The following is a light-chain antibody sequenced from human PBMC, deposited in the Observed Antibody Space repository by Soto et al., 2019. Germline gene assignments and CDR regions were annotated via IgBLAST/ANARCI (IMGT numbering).Light chain of an antibody. Sequence: DIHVTHSPPTLSSSVVYIVTITCLAGQTISTWMAWYQQKPGKAPKLLVYDASTLQSGVASRFSGSGSGTEFTLIISGLQPDDSATYYCQQYTNTNNPWMFGQGTKVDIK. CDR1: QTISTW. J-gene: IGKJ1*01. V-gene: IGKV1-5*01. CDR2: DAS. CDR3: QQYTNTNNPWM.